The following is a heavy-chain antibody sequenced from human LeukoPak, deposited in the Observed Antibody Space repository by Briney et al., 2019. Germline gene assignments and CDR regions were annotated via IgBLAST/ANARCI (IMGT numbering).Heavy chain of an antibody. CDR1: GGSISSYY. V-gene: IGHV4-59*01. Sequence: SETLSLTCTVSGGSISSYYWSWIRQPPGKGLEWIGYIYYSGSTNYNPSLKSRVTISVDTSKNQFSLKLSSVTTADTAVYYCARAKAGAFDIWGQGTMVTVSS. CDR2: IYYSGST. CDR3: ARAKAGAFDI. D-gene: IGHD3-10*01. J-gene: IGHJ3*02.